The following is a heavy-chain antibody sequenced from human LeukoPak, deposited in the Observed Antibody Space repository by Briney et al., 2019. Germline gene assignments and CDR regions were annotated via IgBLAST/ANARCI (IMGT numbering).Heavy chain of an antibody. CDR1: GFTFSSYS. D-gene: IGHD6-6*01. CDR2: ISSSSSTI. J-gene: IGHJ4*02. Sequence: GGSLRLSCAASGFTFSSYSMNWVRQAPGKGLEWVSYISSSSSTIYYADSVKGRFTISRDNARNSLYLRMNSLRAEDTAVYYCARDPGAYSSSPIDYWGQGTLVTVSS. V-gene: IGHV3-48*04. CDR3: ARDPGAYSSSPIDY.